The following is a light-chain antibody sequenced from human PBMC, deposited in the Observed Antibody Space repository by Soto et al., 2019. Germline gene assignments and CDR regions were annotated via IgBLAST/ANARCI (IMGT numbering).Light chain of an antibody. CDR3: QQYNSYWT. CDR1: QSISRS. CDR2: DAS. J-gene: IGKJ1*01. V-gene: IGKV3-15*01. Sequence: EIVMTQSPATLSVTPGERATLSCKASQSISRSLAWYQQKPGQAPRLLISDASTRATGIPARFSGSGSGTEFTLTISSLQPDDFATYYCQQYNSYWTFGQGSKVDIK.